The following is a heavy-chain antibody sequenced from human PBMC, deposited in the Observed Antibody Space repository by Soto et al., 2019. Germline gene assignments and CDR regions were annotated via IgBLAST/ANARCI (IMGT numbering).Heavy chain of an antibody. J-gene: IGHJ4*02. D-gene: IGHD3-22*01. CDR3: AKDRITMIVVYYFDY. V-gene: IGHV3-23*01. CDR2: ISGSGGST. Sequence: GWSLRLSCAASGFTFSSYAMSWVRQAPGKGLEWVSAISGSGGSTYYADSVKGRFTISRDNSKNTLYLQMNSLRAEDTAVYYCAKDRITMIVVYYFDYWGQGTLVTVSS. CDR1: GFTFSSYA.